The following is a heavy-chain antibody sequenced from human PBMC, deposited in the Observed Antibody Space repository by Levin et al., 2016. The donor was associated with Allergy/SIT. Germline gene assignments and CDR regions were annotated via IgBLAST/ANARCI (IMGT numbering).Heavy chain of an antibody. Sequence: SETLSLTCTVSGGSISSSSYYWGWIRQPPGKGLEWIGSIYYSGSTYYNPSLKSRVTISVDTSKNQFSLKLSSVTAADTAVYYCARRPGPLVPAALGGGFDYWGQGTLVTVSS. CDR2: IYYSGST. CDR3: ARRPGPLVPAALGGGFDY. D-gene: IGHD2-2*01. V-gene: IGHV4-39*01. CDR1: GGSISSSSYY. J-gene: IGHJ4*02.